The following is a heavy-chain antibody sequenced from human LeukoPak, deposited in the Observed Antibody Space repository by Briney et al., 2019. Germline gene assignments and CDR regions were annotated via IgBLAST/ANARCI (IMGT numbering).Heavy chain of an antibody. CDR3: AKGQVVVDTPPDY. D-gene: IGHD2-15*01. CDR2: ISSSSSTI. V-gene: IGHV3-48*04. CDR1: GFTFSSYS. Sequence: GGSLRLSCAASGFTFSSYSMNWVRQAPGKGLEWVSYISSSSSTIYYADSVKGRFTISRDNSKNSLYLQMNSLRTEDTALYYCAKGQVVVDTPPDYWGQGTLVTVSS. J-gene: IGHJ4*02.